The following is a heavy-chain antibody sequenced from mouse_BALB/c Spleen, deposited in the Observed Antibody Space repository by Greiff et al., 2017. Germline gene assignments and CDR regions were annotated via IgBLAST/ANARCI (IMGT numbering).Heavy chain of an antibody. CDR1: GYTFTSYY. CDR2: IYPGDGST. Sequence: QVQLKESGPELVKPGASVKMSCKASGYTFTSYYIHWVKQRPGQGLEWIGWIYPGDGSTKYNEKFKGKTTLTADKSSSTAYMLLSSLTSEDSAIYFCARALWGYWYFDVWGAGTTVTVSS. V-gene: IGHV1S56*01. J-gene: IGHJ1*01. D-gene: IGHD1-1*02. CDR3: ARALWGYWYFDV.